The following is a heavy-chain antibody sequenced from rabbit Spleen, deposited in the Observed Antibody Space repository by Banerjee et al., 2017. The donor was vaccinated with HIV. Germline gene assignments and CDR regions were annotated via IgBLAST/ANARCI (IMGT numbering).Heavy chain of an antibody. Sequence: QSLEESGGDLVKPGASLTLTCTASGFSFSSGYMCWVRQAPGKGLEWIACIDAGSSGSTVYASWAKGRFTISKTSSTTVTLQMTSLTVADTATYFCVRDRGVDYTYGYAGNTYASPFNLWGQGTLVTVS. J-gene: IGHJ4*01. CDR2: IDAGSSGST. CDR1: GFSFSSGY. V-gene: IGHV1S40*01. CDR3: VRDRGVDYTYGYAGNTYASPFNL. D-gene: IGHD6-1*01.